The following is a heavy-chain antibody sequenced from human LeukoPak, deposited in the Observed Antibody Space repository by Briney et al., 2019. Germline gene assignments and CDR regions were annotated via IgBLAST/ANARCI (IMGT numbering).Heavy chain of an antibody. CDR2: ISYDGSNK. J-gene: IGHJ6*03. Sequence: PGRSLRLSCAASGFTFSSYGMHWVRQAPGKGLEWVAVISYDGSNKYYADSVKGRFTISRDNSKNTLYLQMNSLRAEDTAVYYCAKDVGIVGATSPYMDVWGKGTTVTVSS. D-gene: IGHD1-26*01. V-gene: IGHV3-30*18. CDR1: GFTFSSYG. CDR3: AKDVGIVGATSPYMDV.